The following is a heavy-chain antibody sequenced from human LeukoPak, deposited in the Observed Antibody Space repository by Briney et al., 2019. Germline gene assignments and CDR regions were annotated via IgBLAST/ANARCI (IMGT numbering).Heavy chain of an antibody. Sequence: ASVKVSCKASGYTFTSYYMHRVRQAPGQGLEWMGIINPSGGSTSYAQKFQGRVTMTRDTSTSTVYMELSSLRSEDTAVYYCARDRENTYYYDSSGPGDAFDIWGQGTMVTVSS. CDR2: INPSGGST. CDR3: ARDRENTYYYDSSGPGDAFDI. V-gene: IGHV1-46*01. CDR1: GYTFTSYY. J-gene: IGHJ3*02. D-gene: IGHD3-22*01.